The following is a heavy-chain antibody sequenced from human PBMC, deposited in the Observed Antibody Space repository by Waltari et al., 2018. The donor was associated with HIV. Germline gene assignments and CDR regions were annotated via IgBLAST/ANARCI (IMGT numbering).Heavy chain of an antibody. V-gene: IGHV4-38-2*02. CDR2: IYRSWTT. CDR3: ARDQDYYDSSGYTCYAFDM. D-gene: IGHD3-22*01. J-gene: IGHJ3*02. Sequence: QVQLQESGPGVVKPSETLSLTCTVSASSISSGYYWGWIRQSPGKGLEWIGSIYRSWTTYYNPSLKSRVTISVNMSKNQFSLKLTSMTAADTALYYCARDQDYYDSSGYTCYAFDMWGPGTMVTVSS. CDR1: ASSISSGYY.